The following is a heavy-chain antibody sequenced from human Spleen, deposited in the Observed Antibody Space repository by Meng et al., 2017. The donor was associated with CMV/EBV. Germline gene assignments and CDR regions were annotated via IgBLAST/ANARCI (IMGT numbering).Heavy chain of an antibody. D-gene: IGHD2-21*01. CDR3: ARDFPSVHYQVQFPVDP. V-gene: IGHV1-69*08. Sequence: AFSSFTLSWVRQAPGQGLEWMGEIVPILDAANYAQTFRGRVTITADKSTNTAYMELSSLRSEDTAVYYCARDFPSVHYQVQFPVDPWGQGTLVTVSS. CDR2: IVPILDAA. CDR1: AFSSFT. J-gene: IGHJ5*02.